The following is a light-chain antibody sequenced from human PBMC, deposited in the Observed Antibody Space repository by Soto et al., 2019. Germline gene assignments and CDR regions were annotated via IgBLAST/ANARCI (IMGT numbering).Light chain of an antibody. CDR1: QSVSSTY. CDR3: QRYDISPFP. Sequence: EIVLTQSPGTLSLSPGERATLSCRASQSVSSTYLAWYQQKPGQAPRLLIYGASSRATGNPDMFSGSGSGTDFTLTISRLETEDFAVSYCQRYDISPFPFGQGTKLEIK. CDR2: GAS. V-gene: IGKV3-20*01. J-gene: IGKJ2*01.